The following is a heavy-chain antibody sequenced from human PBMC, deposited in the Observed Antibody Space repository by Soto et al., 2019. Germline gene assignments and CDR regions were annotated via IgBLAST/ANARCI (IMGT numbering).Heavy chain of an antibody. CDR2: ISSSSSTI. J-gene: IGHJ5*02. CDR1: GFTFSSYS. V-gene: IGHV3-48*02. Sequence: GVSLRLSCAASGFTFSSYSMNLVRQAPGKGLEWVSCISSSSSTIYYADSVKGRFTISRDNAKNSLYLQMNSLRDEDTAVYYCARTLGHSSGWYELNWFDPWGQGTLVTVSS. CDR3: ARTLGHSSGWYELNWFDP. D-gene: IGHD6-19*01.